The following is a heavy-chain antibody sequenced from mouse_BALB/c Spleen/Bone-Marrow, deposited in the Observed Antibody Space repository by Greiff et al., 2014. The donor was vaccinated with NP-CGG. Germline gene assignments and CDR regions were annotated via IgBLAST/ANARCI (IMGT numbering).Heavy chain of an antibody. J-gene: IGHJ2*01. CDR3: ARVYYGNLDY. Sequence: VQLQQPGAELVRPGSSAKISCKASGYTFTNFWMKWVKQRPGQGLEWIGQIHPGDGDTNNNGKFKGKATLTTDKSSSTAYMQLSSLSSEDSAVYFCARVYYGNLDYWGQGTTLTVSS. V-gene: IGHV1-80*01. D-gene: IGHD2-1*01. CDR1: GYTFTNFW. CDR2: IHPGDGDT.